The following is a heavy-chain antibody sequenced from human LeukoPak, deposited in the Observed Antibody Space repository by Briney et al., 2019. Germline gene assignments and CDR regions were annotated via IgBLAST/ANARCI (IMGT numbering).Heavy chain of an antibody. V-gene: IGHV4-30-2*01. D-gene: IGHD3-22*01. CDR2: IYHGGST. J-gene: IGHJ4*02. CDR3: AREDDSLCYFDY. CDR1: GGSISSGGYS. Sequence: SQTLSLTCAVSGGSISSGGYSWSWIRQPPGKGLEWIGYIYHGGSTYYNPPLKSRVTISVDRPKNQFSLKLSSVTAADTAVYYCAREDDSLCYFDYWGQGTLVTVSS.